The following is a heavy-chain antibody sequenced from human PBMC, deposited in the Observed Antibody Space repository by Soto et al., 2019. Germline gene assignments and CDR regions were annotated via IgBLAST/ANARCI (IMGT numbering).Heavy chain of an antibody. CDR1: GFTFSSYG. Sequence: RGSLRLSCAASGFTFSSYGMHWVRQAPGKGLEWVAVISYDGSNKYYADSVKGRFTISRDNSKNTLYLQMNSLRAEDTAVYYCAKDGDIVVVPAASFGMDVWGQGTTVTVSS. D-gene: IGHD2-2*01. V-gene: IGHV3-30*18. CDR3: AKDGDIVVVPAASFGMDV. CDR2: ISYDGSNK. J-gene: IGHJ6*02.